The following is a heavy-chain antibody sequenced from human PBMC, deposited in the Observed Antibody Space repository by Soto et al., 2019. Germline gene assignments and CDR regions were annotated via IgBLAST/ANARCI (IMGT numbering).Heavy chain of an antibody. CDR2: IYYGGTT. D-gene: IGHD3-22*01. CDR1: GGSISSYY. J-gene: IGHJ5*02. Sequence: PSETLSLTCTASGGSISSYYWSWIRQPPGKGLEWVGYIYYGGTTSYNPSLQSRVTISLETSKSQFSLRLTSVTAADTAAYYCARLGAYYQSLEPWGPGTLVTVSS. V-gene: IGHV4-59*08. CDR3: ARLGAYYQSLEP.